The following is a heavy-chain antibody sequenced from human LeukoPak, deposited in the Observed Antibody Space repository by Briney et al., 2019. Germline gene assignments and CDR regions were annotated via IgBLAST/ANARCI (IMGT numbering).Heavy chain of an antibody. V-gene: IGHV4-4*07. D-gene: IGHD3-16*01. CDR2: IYSSGST. CDR3: ARTLKDYYYGMDV. CDR1: GGSISTYF. J-gene: IGHJ6*02. Sequence: PSGTLSLTCTVSGGSISTYFWTWIRQPAGKGLEWIGRIYSSGSTNYNPSLKSRVTMSVDMSKNQFSLRLSSVTAADTAVYYCARTLKDYYYGMDVWGQGTTVTVSS.